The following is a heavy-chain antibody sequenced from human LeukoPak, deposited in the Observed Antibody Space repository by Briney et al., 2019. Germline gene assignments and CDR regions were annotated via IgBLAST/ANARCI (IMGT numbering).Heavy chain of an antibody. CDR2: INHSGST. J-gene: IGHJ1*01. CDR3: ARGSVKRITRFREYFQH. V-gene: IGHV4-34*01. Sequence: SETLSLTCAVYGGSFSGYYWSWIRQPPGKGLEWIGEINHSGSTNYNPSLKSRVTISVDTSKNQFSLKLSSVTAADTAVYYCARGSVKRITRFREYFQHWGQGTLVTVSS. D-gene: IGHD3-10*01. CDR1: GGSFSGYY.